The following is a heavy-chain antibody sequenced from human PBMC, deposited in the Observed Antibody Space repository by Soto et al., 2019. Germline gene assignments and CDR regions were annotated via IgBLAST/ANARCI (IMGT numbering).Heavy chain of an antibody. D-gene: IGHD3-22*01. CDR2: IYYSGST. J-gene: IGHJ1*01. V-gene: IGHV4-30-4*01. CDR3: ARDSRPNYYDSRALVGFSS. Sequence: SETLSLTCTVSGGSISSGDYYWSWIRQPPGKGLEWIGYIYYSGSTYYNPSLKSRVTISVDTSKNQFSLKLRSVTAADTAVDSCARDSRPNYYDSRALVGFSSRGQGTRIAVSS. CDR1: GGSISSGDYY.